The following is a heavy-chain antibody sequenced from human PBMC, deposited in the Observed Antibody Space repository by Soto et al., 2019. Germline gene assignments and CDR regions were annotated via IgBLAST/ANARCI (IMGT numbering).Heavy chain of an antibody. CDR2: IRSKSNDYAT. Sequence: SLRLSCAGSGLTFSGPAIHWVRQASGKGQEWVGRIRSKSNDYATSYAASVKGRFTISRDDSKNTAYLQMDRLETEDTAVYYCTVGVVVKAATDYWGQGTLVTVSS. J-gene: IGHJ4*02. D-gene: IGHD2-2*01. CDR3: TVGVVVKAATDY. CDR1: GLTFSGPA. V-gene: IGHV3-73*01.